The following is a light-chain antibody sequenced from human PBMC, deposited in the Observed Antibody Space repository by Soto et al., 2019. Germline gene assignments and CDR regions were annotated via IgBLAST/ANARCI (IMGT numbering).Light chain of an antibody. Sequence: EIVMTQSPATLSASPGERATLSCRASQSVNSNLAWYQQKPGQAPRLLMYGASTRATGVPARVSGSGSGTELTRTISSLQSEDFAAYYWQQYNSWSTFGQGTKLDIK. CDR2: GAS. J-gene: IGKJ2*01. V-gene: IGKV3-15*01. CDR3: QQYNSWST. CDR1: QSVNSN.